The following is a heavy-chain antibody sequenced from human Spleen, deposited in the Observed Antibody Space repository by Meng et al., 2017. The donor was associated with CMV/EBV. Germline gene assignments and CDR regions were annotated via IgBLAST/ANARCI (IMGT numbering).Heavy chain of an antibody. CDR3: AVAGSGFKFDY. D-gene: IGHD3-10*01. J-gene: IGHJ4*02. CDR2: INHIGTT. Sequence: TCAVSGASIRGSTWWTWVRQPPGKGLEWIGGINHIGTTNYSPSLKSRVTISIDKSNNLFSLRLTSLTAADTAVYYCAVAGSGFKFDYWGQGTLVTVSS. CDR1: GASIRGSTW. V-gene: IGHV4-4*02.